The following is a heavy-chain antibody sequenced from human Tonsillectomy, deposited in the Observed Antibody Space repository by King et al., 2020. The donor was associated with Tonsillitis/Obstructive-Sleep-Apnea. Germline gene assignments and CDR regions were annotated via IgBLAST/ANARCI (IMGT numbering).Heavy chain of an antibody. Sequence: EVQLVESGGGLVKPGGSLRLSCAASGLTVSYAWMSWVRQAPGKGLEWVGRLKSKTDGGTADYAAPVKGRFTISRDDSKNTLYVQMNSLKTEDTAVYYCTTGTLRFWAFDIWGQGTMVTVSS. CDR2: LKSKTDGGTA. CDR3: TTGTLRFWAFDI. J-gene: IGHJ3*02. V-gene: IGHV3-15*01. CDR1: GLTVSYAW. D-gene: IGHD3-3*01.